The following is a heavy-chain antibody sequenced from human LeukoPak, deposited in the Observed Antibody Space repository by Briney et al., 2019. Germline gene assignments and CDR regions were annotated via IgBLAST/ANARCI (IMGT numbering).Heavy chain of an antibody. J-gene: IGHJ4*02. V-gene: IGHV3-23*01. Sequence: GGSLRLSCAASGFTFSNYGMSWVRQAPGKGLEWVSAITYSGDSTYYADSVKGRFTISRDNSKNTLYLQMNSLRAEDTAVYYCAREMYGFGELIGDFDYWGQGTLVTVSS. CDR3: AREMYGFGELIGDFDY. D-gene: IGHD3-10*01. CDR1: GFTFSNYG. CDR2: ITYSGDST.